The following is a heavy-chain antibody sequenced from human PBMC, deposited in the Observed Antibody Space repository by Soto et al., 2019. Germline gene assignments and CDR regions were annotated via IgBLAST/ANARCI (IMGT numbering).Heavy chain of an antibody. CDR3: ARQEARNFDILTGYDKSGVDV. V-gene: IGHV4-59*08. D-gene: IGHD3-9*01. Sequence: PSETLSLTSTVSGGSISTYFWSWIRQPPGKVLEWIGLIYYSGTTNYNPSLKSRVTMSVDTSKSQFSLKLRSVTAADTAVYYCARQEARNFDILTGYDKSGVDVWGQGTTVT. CDR1: GGSISTYF. J-gene: IGHJ6*02. CDR2: IYYSGTT.